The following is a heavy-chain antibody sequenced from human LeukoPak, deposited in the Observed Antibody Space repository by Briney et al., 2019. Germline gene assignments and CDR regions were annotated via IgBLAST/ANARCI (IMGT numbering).Heavy chain of an antibody. CDR2: ISYDGSNK. CDR1: GFTFSSYG. Sequence: GGSLRLSCAASGFTFSSYGMHWVRQAPGKGLEWVAVISYDGSNKYYADSVKGRFTISRDNFKNTLYLQMNSLRAEDTAVYYCAKDLGGGMIVVVGIDYWGQGTLVTVSS. J-gene: IGHJ4*02. V-gene: IGHV3-30*18. CDR3: AKDLGGGMIVVVGIDY. D-gene: IGHD3-22*01.